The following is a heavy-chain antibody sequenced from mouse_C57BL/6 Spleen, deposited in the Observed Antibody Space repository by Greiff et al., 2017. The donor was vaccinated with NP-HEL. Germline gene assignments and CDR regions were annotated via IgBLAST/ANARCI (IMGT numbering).Heavy chain of an antibody. CDR2: IWWDDDK. J-gene: IGHJ4*01. D-gene: IGHD1-1*01. V-gene: IGHV8-8*01. CDR1: GFSLSTFGMG. CDR3: ARPITTVDYYAMDY. Sequence: LKESGPGILQPSQTLSLTCSFSGFSLSTFGMGVGWIRQPSGKGLEWLAHIWWDDDKYYNPALKSRLTISKDTSKNQVFLKIANVDTADTATYYCARPITTVDYYAMDYWGQGTSVTVSS.